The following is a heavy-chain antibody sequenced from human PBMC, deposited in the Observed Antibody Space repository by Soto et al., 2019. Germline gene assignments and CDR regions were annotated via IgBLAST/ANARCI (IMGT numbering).Heavy chain of an antibody. V-gene: IGHV5-10-1*01. Sequence: GEALKISCKASGYSFPNSWISWVRQMPGKGLEWMARIDPSDSYINYNPSFQGHVTISTDKSITTAYLQWSSLKASDTAMYYCARPYDANDGSGYRTFDIWGQGTMVPVSS. CDR2: IDPSDSYI. J-gene: IGHJ3*02. CDR1: GYSFPNSW. D-gene: IGHD3-22*01. CDR3: ARPYDANDGSGYRTFDI.